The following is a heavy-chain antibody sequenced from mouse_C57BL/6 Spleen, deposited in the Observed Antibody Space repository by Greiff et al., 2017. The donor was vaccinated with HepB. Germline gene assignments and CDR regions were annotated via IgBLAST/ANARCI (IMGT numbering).Heavy chain of an antibody. CDR2: INPSSGYT. D-gene: IGHD2-2*01. Sequence: VKLMESGAELAKPGASVKLSCKASGYTFTSYWMHWVKQRPGQGLEWIGYINPSSGYTKYNQKFKDKATLTADKSSSTAYMQLSSLTYEDSAVYYCARDYYGYDGAMDYWGQGTSVTVSS. J-gene: IGHJ4*01. CDR1: GYTFTSYW. CDR3: ARDYYGYDGAMDY. V-gene: IGHV1-7*01.